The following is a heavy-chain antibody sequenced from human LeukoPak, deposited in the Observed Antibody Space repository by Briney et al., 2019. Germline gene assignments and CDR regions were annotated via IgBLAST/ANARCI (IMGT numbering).Heavy chain of an antibody. J-gene: IGHJ3*02. CDR3: ATSLGAFDI. V-gene: IGHV1-18*04. CDR2: ISAYNGNT. Sequence: ASVKVSCKASGYTVTSYYMHWVRQAPGQGLEWMGWISAYNGNTNYAQKLQGRVTMTTDTSTSTAYMELRSLRSDDTAVYYCATSLGAFDIWGQGTMVTVSS. CDR1: GYTVTSYY.